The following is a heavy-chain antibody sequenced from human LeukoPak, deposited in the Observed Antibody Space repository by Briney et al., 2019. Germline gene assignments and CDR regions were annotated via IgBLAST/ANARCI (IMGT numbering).Heavy chain of an antibody. CDR1: GFTFSSYS. Sequence: GGSLRLSCAASGFTFSSYSMNWVRQAPGKGLEWVSSISSSSSYIYYADSVKGRFTISRDNAKNSLYLQMNSLRAEDTAVYYCARDSGSGGVWYYFDYWGQGTLVTVSS. CDR2: ISSSSSYI. CDR3: ARDSGSGGVWYYFDY. J-gene: IGHJ4*02. D-gene: IGHD6-19*01. V-gene: IGHV3-21*01.